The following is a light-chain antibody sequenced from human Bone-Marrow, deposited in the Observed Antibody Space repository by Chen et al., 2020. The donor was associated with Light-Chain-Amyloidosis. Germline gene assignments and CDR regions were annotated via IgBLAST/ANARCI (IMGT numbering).Light chain of an antibody. J-gene: IGLJ3*02. CDR1: NIGSTS. CDR2: DDS. CDR3: QVWDRSSGRSV. V-gene: IGLV3-21*02. Sequence: SYVLTQPSSVSVAPGPTATIACGGNNIGSTSVHWYQQTPGQAPLLVVYDDSDRPSGIPERLSASNSGNTANLTISRVEAGDEADYYCQVWDRSSGRSVFGGGTKLTVL.